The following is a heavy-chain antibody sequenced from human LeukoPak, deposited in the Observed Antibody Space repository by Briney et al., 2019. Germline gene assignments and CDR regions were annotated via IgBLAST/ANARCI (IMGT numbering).Heavy chain of an antibody. CDR3: ARGDSSGWSY. D-gene: IGHD6-19*01. V-gene: IGHV4-34*01. J-gene: IGHJ4*02. Sequence: SETLSLTCAVYGGSFSGYYWSWIRQPPGKGLEWIGEINHSGSTNYNPSLKSRVTISVDTSKNQFSLKLSSVTAADTAVYYCARGDSSGWSYWGQGTLITVSS. CDR2: INHSGST. CDR1: GGSFSGYY.